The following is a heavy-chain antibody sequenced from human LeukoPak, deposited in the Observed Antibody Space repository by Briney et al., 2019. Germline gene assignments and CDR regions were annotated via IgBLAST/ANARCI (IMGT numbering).Heavy chain of an antibody. CDR2: ISAYNGNT. CDR1: GYTFTSYG. V-gene: IGHV1-18*01. D-gene: IGHD2-15*01. CDR3: AREGRYCIGISCYSRPKLFDY. Sequence: ASVKVSCKASGYTFTSYGISWVRQAPGQGLEWMGWISAYNGNTNYAQKLQGRLTMTTDTSTSTAYMELRSLRSDDTAVYYCAREGRYCIGISCYSRPKLFDYWGQGTLVTVSS. J-gene: IGHJ4*02.